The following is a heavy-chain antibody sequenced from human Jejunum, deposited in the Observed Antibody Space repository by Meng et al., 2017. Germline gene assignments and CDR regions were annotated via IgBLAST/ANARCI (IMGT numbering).Heavy chain of an antibody. J-gene: IGHJ4*02. CDR3: AKSPYAATRGVWYFDY. CDR2: MSYDGSSK. CDR1: GFTFSSYA. V-gene: IGHV3-30*07. D-gene: IGHD1-26*01. Sequence: GESLKISCAASGFTFSSYAMHWVRQAPGKGLEWVSVMSYDGSSKYYAGSVKGRFTFSRDNSKNTLYLQMNSLRVEDTAVYYCAKSPYAATRGVWYFDYWGQGTLVTVSS.